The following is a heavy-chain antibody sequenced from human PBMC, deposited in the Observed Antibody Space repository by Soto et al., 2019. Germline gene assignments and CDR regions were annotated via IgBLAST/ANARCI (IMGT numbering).Heavy chain of an antibody. CDR3: ARAIGGNPPEYGMDV. CDR2: IYPGDSDT. CDR1: GYSSTTYW. Sequence: PGQALKISCKGSGYSSTTYWIGWVRQMPGKGLEWMGIIYPGDSDTRYSPSFQGQVTISADKSISTAYLQCISLKASDTAMYYCARAIGGNPPEYGMDVWGQRSTVIVSS. V-gene: IGHV5-51*01. J-gene: IGHJ6*02. D-gene: IGHD1-26*01.